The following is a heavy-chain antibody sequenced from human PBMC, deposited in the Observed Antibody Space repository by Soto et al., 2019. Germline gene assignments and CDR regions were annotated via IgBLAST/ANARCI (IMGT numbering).Heavy chain of an antibody. Sequence: QVQLLQSGAEVKKPGASVKVSCKASGYTFTSYDMNWVLQATGQGLEWMGLLNPNSGNTGYAQKIQGRLTMTRNTSITTAYMELSSLRSEDTAVYYYARERSGTADYWGQGTLVPGSS. V-gene: IGHV1-8*01. CDR2: LNPNSGNT. D-gene: IGHD1-1*01. J-gene: IGHJ4*02. CDR3: ARERSGTADY. CDR1: GYTFTSYD.